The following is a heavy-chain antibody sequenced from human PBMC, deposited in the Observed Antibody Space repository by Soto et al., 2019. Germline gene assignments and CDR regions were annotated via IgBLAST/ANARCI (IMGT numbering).Heavy chain of an antibody. V-gene: IGHV1-69*02. CDR3: ARSYGSGYRAFDY. Sequence: QVQLVQSGAEVKRPGSSVKVSCKASGDTFNFYSINWVRQAPGLGLEWMGMVNPIVSMSTYAQKFQGRVTMNADKSTSTAYMELSSLRSEDTAIYYCARSYGSGYRAFDYWVHGALVTVCS. D-gene: IGHD3-10*01. J-gene: IGHJ4*01. CDR2: VNPIVSMS. CDR1: GDTFNFYS.